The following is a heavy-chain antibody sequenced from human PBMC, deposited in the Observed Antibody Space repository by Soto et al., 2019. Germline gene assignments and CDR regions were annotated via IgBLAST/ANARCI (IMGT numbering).Heavy chain of an antibody. J-gene: IGHJ6*02. CDR2: ISGSGGST. Sequence: GSLRLSCVASGFTFSDYAMAWVRQSPGKGLEWVSSISGSGGSTYYADSVKGRFTISRDNSKNTVFLQMNSLRAEDTAVYYCAKDHGMDVWGQGATVTVSS. CDR3: AKDHGMDV. CDR1: GFTFSDYA. V-gene: IGHV3-23*01.